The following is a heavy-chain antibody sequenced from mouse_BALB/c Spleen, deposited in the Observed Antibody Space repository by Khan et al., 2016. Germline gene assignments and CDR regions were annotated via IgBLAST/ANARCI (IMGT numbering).Heavy chain of an antibody. Sequence: EVELVESGGGLVKPGGSLKLSCAASGFTFSDYYMYWVRQTPEKRLEWVATISDGGSYTYYPDSVKGRFTISRDNAKNNPYLQISRLKSEDTALYCCASEVLRRGFAYWGQGTLVTVSA. CDR1: GFTFSDYY. J-gene: IGHJ3*01. CDR2: ISDGGSYT. D-gene: IGHD2-4*01. CDR3: ASEVLRRGFAY. V-gene: IGHV5-4*02.